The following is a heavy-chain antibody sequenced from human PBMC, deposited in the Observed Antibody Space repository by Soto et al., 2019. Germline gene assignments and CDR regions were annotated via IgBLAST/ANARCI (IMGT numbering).Heavy chain of an antibody. V-gene: IGHV1-69*01. CDR1: GGSFNRHT. D-gene: IGHD3-22*01. CDR3: ARGGGYDSTDYYYAY. J-gene: IGHJ4*02. Sequence: QGQLVQSGAEVRKPGASVRVSCKASGGSFNRHTISWVRQAPGQGLAWMGGIIPSFGTANHAQKFQGRVTILADESTGPVYRELGSLRSDDTAIYYCARGGGYDSTDYYYAYWGQGTLVIVSS. CDR2: IIPSFGTA.